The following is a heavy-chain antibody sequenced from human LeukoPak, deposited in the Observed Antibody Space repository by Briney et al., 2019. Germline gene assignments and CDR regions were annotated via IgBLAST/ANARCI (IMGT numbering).Heavy chain of an antibody. D-gene: IGHD2-2*01. J-gene: IGHJ5*02. CDR2: ISSSGSTI. Sequence: GGSLRLSCAASGFTFSDYYMSWIRQAPGKGLEWVSYISSSGSTIYYADSVKGRFTISRDNAKNSLYLQMNSLRSEDTAVYYCARAQPPAKDCSSTSCYARRENWFDPWGQGTLVTVSS. V-gene: IGHV3-11*01. CDR3: ARAQPPAKDCSSTSCYARRENWFDP. CDR1: GFTFSDYY.